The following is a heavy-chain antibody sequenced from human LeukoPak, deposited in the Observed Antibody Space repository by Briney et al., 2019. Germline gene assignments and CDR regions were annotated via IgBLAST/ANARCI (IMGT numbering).Heavy chain of an antibody. D-gene: IGHD5-18*01. V-gene: IGHV4-39*01. CDR3: ARVDSAYYFDY. Sequence: SETLSLTCAVYGGSFSSYYWGWIRQPPGKGLEWIGSIYYSGSTYYNPSLKSRVTISVDTSKNQFSLKLSSVTAADTAVYYCARVDSAYYFDYWGQGTLVTVSS. J-gene: IGHJ4*02. CDR2: IYYSGST. CDR1: GGSFSSYY.